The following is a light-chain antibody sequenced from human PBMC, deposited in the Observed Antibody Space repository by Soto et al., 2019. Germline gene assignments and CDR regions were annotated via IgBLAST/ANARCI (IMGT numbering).Light chain of an antibody. CDR2: AAS. CDR3: QQRVNWPSGFFT. V-gene: IGKV1-39*01. J-gene: IGKJ3*01. CDR1: QSISRY. Sequence: DIQMTQSPSSLSASVGDRVTITCRASQSISRYLNWYQQKLGKAPKLLIHAASSLQSGVPSRFSGSGSGTDFTLTISSLQPEDFATYYCQQRVNWPSGFFTFGPGTKVEI.